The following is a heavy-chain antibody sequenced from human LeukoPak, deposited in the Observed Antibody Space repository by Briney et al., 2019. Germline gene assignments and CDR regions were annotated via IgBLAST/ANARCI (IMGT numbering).Heavy chain of an antibody. V-gene: IGHV3-66*01. CDR3: AKSALDYGGNSRYFDY. CDR2: IYSGGST. D-gene: IGHD4-23*01. Sequence: GGSLRLSCAASGFTVSSNYMSWVRQAPGKGLEWVSVIYSGGSTYCADSVKGRFTISRDNSKNTLYLQMNSLRAEDTAVYYCAKSALDYGGNSRYFDYWGQGTLVTVSS. CDR1: GFTVSSNY. J-gene: IGHJ4*02.